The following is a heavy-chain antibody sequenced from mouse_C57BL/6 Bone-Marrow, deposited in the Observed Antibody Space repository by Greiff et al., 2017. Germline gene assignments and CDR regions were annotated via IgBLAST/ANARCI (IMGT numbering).Heavy chain of an antibody. CDR3: TTSSFDY. CDR2: IDPEDGDT. V-gene: IGHV14-1*01. Sequence: EVKLQQSGPELVRPGASVKFSCTASGFTITDCYMHWVKQRPEQGLEWIGRIDPEDGDTDYAPKFQGKATMTADTSSNTAYLQLSSLTSEDTAVYYCTTSSFDYWGQGTTLTVSS. J-gene: IGHJ2*01. CDR1: GFTITDCY.